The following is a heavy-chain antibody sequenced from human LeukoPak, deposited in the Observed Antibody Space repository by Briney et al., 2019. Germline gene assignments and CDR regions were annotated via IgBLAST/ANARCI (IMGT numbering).Heavy chain of an antibody. V-gene: IGHV3-21*01. J-gene: IGHJ3*02. CDR2: ISSTSTFI. Sequence: GGSLRLSCAASGFSFSFYSLNWVRQAPGKGLEWVSSISSTSTFIYYADSVKGRFIISRDNAKNSLYLQMNSLRAEDTAVYYCAREEDYIDSSGYYLSAFDMWGQGTMVTVSS. D-gene: IGHD3-22*01. CDR1: GFSFSFYS. CDR3: AREEDYIDSSGYYLSAFDM.